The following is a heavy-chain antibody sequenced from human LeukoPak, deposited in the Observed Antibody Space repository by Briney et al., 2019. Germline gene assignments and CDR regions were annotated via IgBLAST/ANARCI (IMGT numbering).Heavy chain of an antibody. J-gene: IGHJ3*02. D-gene: IGHD3-22*01. CDR3: ATEESSGYYSGLAFDI. V-gene: IGHV1-24*01. CDR2: FDPEDDKT. CDR1: GYTLSELS. Sequence: ASVKVSCKVSGYTLSELSMHWVRQAPGKGLEWMGGFDPEDDKTIYAQKFQGRVIMTEDTSTDTAYMELSSLRSEDTAVYYCATEESSGYYSGLAFDIWGQGTMVTVPS.